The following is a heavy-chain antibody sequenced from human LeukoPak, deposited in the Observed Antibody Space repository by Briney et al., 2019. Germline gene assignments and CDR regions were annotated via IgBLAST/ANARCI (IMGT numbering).Heavy chain of an antibody. CDR1: GGTFSSYA. V-gene: IGHV1-69*05. J-gene: IGHJ4*02. D-gene: IGHD1-26*01. CDR2: IIPIFGAA. CDR3: AKAANSGSYYVPFDY. Sequence: SVKVSCKASGGTFSSYAISWVRQAPGQGLEWMGGIIPIFGAANYAQKFQGRVTITTDESTSTAYMELSSLRSEDTAVYYCAKAANSGSYYVPFDYWGQGTLVTVSS.